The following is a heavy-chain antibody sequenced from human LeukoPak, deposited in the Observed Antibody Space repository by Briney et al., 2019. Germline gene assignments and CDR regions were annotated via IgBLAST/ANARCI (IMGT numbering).Heavy chain of an antibody. CDR3: ARRIAAAGTPLDY. V-gene: IGHV4-59*01. J-gene: IGHJ4*02. CDR1: GGSISSYY. CDR2: IYYSGST. D-gene: IGHD6-13*01. Sequence: PSETLSLTCTVSGGSISSYYWSWIRQPPGKGLEWIGYIYYSGSTNYNPSLKSRVTISVDTSKNQFSLKLSSVTAADTAVYYCARRIAAAGTPLDYWGQGTLVTVSS.